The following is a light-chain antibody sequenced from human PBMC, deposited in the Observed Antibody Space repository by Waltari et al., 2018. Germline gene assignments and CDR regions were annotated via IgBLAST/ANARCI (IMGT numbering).Light chain of an antibody. J-gene: IGLJ2*01. CDR2: SNN. CDR3: AAWDDSLNGPV. CDR1: SSNIGSNT. V-gene: IGLV1-44*01. Sequence: QSVLTQPPSASGTPGQRVTISCSGSSSNIGSNTVNWYQQLPGTAPKLLIYSNNQRPSGVPVRFSGSKSGTSASLAINGLLSEDEADYYCAAWDDSLNGPVFGGGTKLTVL.